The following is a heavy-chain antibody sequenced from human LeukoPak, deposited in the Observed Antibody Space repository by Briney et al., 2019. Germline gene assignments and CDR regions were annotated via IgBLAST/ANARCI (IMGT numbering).Heavy chain of an antibody. J-gene: IGHJ4*02. CDR2: LSNDGGRG. Sequence: GGSLRLSCAASGFTFNSNGVHWVRQAPGKGLEWVALLSNDGGRGWYADAVKGRFTISRDNSKNTLYLQMNSLRPEDTAVYYCARAATVTAESAFGYWGQGTLVTVSS. CDR3: ARAATVTAESAFGY. D-gene: IGHD4-17*01. V-gene: IGHV3-30*03. CDR1: GFTFNSNG.